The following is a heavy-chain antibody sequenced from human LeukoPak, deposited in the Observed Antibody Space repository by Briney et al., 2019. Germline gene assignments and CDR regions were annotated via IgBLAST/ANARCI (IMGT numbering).Heavy chain of an antibody. J-gene: IGHJ4*02. CDR3: ARNPEWLLLPYYFDY. D-gene: IGHD3-22*01. CDR2: IYSGGST. Sequence: TGGSLRLSCAASGFTFSSYAMIWVRQAPGKGLEWVSVIYSGGSTYYADSVKGRFTISRDNSKNTLYLQMNSLRAEDTAVYYCARNPEWLLLPYYFDYWGQGTLVTVSS. V-gene: IGHV3-66*01. CDR1: GFTFSSYA.